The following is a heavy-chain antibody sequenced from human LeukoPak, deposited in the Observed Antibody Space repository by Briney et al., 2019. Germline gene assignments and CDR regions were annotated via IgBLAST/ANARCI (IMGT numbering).Heavy chain of an antibody. Sequence: GESLKISCKGSGYTFSTYWIGWVRQMPGKGLESMGIIYPADSNPRYSPSFQGQVTISSDKSISTAYLQWSSLKASDSAMYYCVRHGLGTNWFGFDYWCQGTLVTVSS. CDR3: VRHGLGTNWFGFDY. V-gene: IGHV5-51*01. CDR1: GYTFSTYW. CDR2: IYPADSNP. J-gene: IGHJ4*02. D-gene: IGHD1-1*01.